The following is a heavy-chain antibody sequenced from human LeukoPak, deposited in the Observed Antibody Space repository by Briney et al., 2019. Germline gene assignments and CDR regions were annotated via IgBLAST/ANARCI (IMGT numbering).Heavy chain of an antibody. CDR1: GGSITSYY. Sequence: SETLSLTCSVSGGSITSYYWFWIRQPPGKGLEWIGYFYYSGSTNYNPSLKSRVTISVDTSKNQFSLKLSSVTAADTAVYYCARGSVIYGMDVWGQGTTVTVSS. J-gene: IGHJ6*02. V-gene: IGHV4-59*12. D-gene: IGHD4-4*01. CDR3: ARGSVIYGMDV. CDR2: FYYSGST.